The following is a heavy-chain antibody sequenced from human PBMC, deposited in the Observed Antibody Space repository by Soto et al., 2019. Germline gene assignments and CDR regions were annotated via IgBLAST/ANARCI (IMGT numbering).Heavy chain of an antibody. V-gene: IGHV4-59*01. CDR1: GDSINNYY. J-gene: IGHJ4*02. D-gene: IGHD1-20*01. CDR3: TRGSPTIIRAPRD. Sequence: QVQLQESGPGLVKPSETLSLICTVSGDSINNYYWTWIRQPPGKGLEWIAYFYQSWGTNYNPSLGSRVTVSVDTSKNQVSLHLTSVTAADTAVYYCTRGSPTIIRAPRDWGQGTLVTVSS. CDR2: FYQSWGT.